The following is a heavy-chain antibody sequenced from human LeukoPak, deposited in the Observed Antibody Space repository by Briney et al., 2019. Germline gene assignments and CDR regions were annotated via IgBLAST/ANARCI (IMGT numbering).Heavy chain of an antibody. D-gene: IGHD6-6*01. Sequence: QAGGSLRLSCAASGFTFSNYWMSWVRQAPGKGLEWAANIKQEGSEKSYVDSVKGRFTISRDNAKNSLYLQMSSLRAEDTAVYYCARRIAASATGGNFDLWGRGTLVTVSS. CDR3: ARRIAASATGGNFDL. V-gene: IGHV3-7*03. CDR2: IKQEGSEK. J-gene: IGHJ2*01. CDR1: GFTFSNYW.